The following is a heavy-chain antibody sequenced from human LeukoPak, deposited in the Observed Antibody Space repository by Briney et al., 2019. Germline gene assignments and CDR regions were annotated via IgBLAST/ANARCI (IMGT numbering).Heavy chain of an antibody. J-gene: IGHJ4*02. V-gene: IGHV1-8*03. CDR2: MNPNSGST. CDR3: ARGRSTGYPYHFEY. CDR1: GYTFTSYD. D-gene: IGHD5-12*01. Sequence: GASVKVSCKASGYTFTSYDINWVRPATGQGLEWMGWMNPNSGSTGYAQKFQGRVTITRNTSISTAYMELSGLRSEDTAVYYCARGRSTGYPYHFEYWGQGTLVTVSS.